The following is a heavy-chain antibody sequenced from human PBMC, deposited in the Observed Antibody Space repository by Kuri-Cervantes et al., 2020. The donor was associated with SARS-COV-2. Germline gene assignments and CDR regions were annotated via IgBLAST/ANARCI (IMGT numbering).Heavy chain of an antibody. V-gene: IGHV4-30-2*01. CDR3: ARDPGIAVAGGFDY. D-gene: IGHD6-19*01. J-gene: IGHJ4*02. CDR2: IYHSGST. Sequence: LRLSCTVSGGSISSGGYYWSWIRQPPGKGLEWIGYIYHSGSTYYNPSLKSRVTISVDTSKNQLSLKLSSVTAADTAVYYCARDPGIAVAGGFDYWGQGTLVTVSS. CDR1: GGSISSGGYY.